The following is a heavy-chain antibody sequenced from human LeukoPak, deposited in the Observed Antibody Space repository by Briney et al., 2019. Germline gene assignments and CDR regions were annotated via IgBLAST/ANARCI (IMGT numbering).Heavy chain of an antibody. V-gene: IGHV3-66*02. CDR3: AKDKNALCSVTCRSEFDY. J-gene: IGHJ4*02. D-gene: IGHD2-15*01. CDR1: GFTVSSDF. Sequence: PGGSLRLSCAASGFTVSSDFMGWVRQAPGKGLQWVSLISVEGYTYYAGSVKGRFTISRDNSKNTLYLQMNSLRAEDTAVYYCAKDKNALCSVTCRSEFDYWGQGTLVTVSS. CDR2: ISVEGYT.